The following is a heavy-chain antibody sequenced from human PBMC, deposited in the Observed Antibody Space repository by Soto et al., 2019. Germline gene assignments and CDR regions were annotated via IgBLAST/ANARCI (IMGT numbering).Heavy chain of an antibody. J-gene: IGHJ4*02. CDR3: ARGGGSSGPLFNY. CDR1: GGTFSSYA. CDR2: IIPIFGTA. V-gene: IGHV1-69*13. D-gene: IGHD3-22*01. Sequence: VASVKVSCKASGGTFSSYAISWVRQAPGQGLEWMGGIIPIFGTANYAQKFQGRVTITADESTSTAYMELSSLRSEDTAVYYCARGGGSSGPLFNYWGQGTLVTVSS.